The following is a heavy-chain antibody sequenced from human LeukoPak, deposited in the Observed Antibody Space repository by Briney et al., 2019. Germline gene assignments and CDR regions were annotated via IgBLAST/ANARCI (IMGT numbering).Heavy chain of an antibody. J-gene: IGHJ4*02. D-gene: IGHD6-19*01. CDR1: GGSISSYY. CDR2: IYYSGST. Sequence: PSETLSLTCTVSGGSISSYYWSWIRQPPGKGLEWIGYIYYSGSTNFNPPLKSRVTISVDTSKNQFSLKLSSVTAADTAVYYCARGPRAGYSSGWKLERRYYFDYWGQGTLVTVSS. CDR3: ARGPRAGYSSGWKLERRYYFDY. V-gene: IGHV4-59*12.